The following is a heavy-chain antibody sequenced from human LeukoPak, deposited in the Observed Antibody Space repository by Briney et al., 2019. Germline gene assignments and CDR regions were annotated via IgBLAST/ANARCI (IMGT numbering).Heavy chain of an antibody. J-gene: IGHJ4*02. D-gene: IGHD1-7*01. V-gene: IGHV3-21*04. CDR3: ARELELLGFDY. CDR1: GFTFSTYN. CDR2: ITSSSSYI. Sequence: GGSLRLSCAASGFTFSTYNMNWVRQAPGKGLEWVSSITSSSSYIYYADSMKGRFTISRDNAKNSLYLQMNSLGAEDTALYYCARELELLGFDYWGQGTLVTVSS.